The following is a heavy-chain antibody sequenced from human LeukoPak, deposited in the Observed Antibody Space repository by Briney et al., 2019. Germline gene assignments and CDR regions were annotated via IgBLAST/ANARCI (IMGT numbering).Heavy chain of an antibody. D-gene: IGHD4-17*01. J-gene: IGHJ5*02. CDR2: IYYSGST. Sequence: PSQTLSLTCTVSGGSISSGGYYWSWIRQHPGKGLEWIGYIYYSGSTYYSPSLKSRVTISVDTSKNQFSLKLSSVTAADTAVYYCARDPGVGVTTSGNWFDPWGQGTLVTVSS. CDR1: GGSISSGGYY. V-gene: IGHV4-31*03. CDR3: ARDPGVGVTTSGNWFDP.